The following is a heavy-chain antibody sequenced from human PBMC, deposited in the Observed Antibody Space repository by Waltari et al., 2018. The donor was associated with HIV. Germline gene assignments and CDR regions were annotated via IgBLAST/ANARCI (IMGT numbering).Heavy chain of an antibody. Sequence: EVQLVESGGGLVQPGGSLRLSCAASGITFSSYWMNWVRQAPGKGLEWVANIKKDGSEKYYVDSVKGRFTISRDNAKNSLFLQMNSLRAEDTAIYYCASDPPAAWGQGTLVTVSS. CDR3: ASDPPAA. J-gene: IGHJ5*02. CDR2: IKKDGSEK. CDR1: GITFSSYW. V-gene: IGHV3-7*01.